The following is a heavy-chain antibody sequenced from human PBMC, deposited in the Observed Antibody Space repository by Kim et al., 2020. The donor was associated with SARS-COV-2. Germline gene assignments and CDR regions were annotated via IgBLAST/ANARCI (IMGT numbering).Heavy chain of an antibody. CDR3: ARRGGGSSSHPGGWFDP. J-gene: IGHJ5*02. Sequence: SETLSLTCAVYGGSFSGYYWSWIRQPPGKGLEWIGEINHSGSTNYNPSLKSRVTISVDTSKNQFSLKLSSVTAADTAVYYCARRGGGSSSHPGGWFDPWGQGTLVTVSS. CDR2: INHSGST. CDR1: GGSFSGYY. V-gene: IGHV4-34*01. D-gene: IGHD6-13*01.